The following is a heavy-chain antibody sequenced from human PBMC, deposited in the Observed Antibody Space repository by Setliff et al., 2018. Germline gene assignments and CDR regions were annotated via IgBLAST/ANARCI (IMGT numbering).Heavy chain of an antibody. J-gene: IGHJ4*02. CDR1: GFTFSGSA. V-gene: IGHV3-73*01. Sequence: GGSLRLSCAASGFTFSGSAMHWVRQASGKGLEWVGRIRSKTSGFATAYSASVKGRFTISRDDSMNTAYLQMDSLRTEDTAVYYCARNTDLRNGFDYWGQGTLVTVSS. CDR3: ARNTDLRNGFDY. CDR2: IRSKTSGFAT. D-gene: IGHD5-18*01.